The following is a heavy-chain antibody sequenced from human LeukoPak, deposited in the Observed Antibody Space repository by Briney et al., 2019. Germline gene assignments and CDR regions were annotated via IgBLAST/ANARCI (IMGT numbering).Heavy chain of an antibody. D-gene: IGHD1-26*01. CDR3: AKFSSAGAVVGRGWFDP. CDR1: GFTFSSYG. CDR2: ISYDGSNK. Sequence: PGGSLRLSCVASGFTFSSYGMHWVRQAPGKGLEWVAVISYDGSNKYYADSVKGRFTISRDNSKNTLYLQMNSLRAEDTAVYYCAKFSSAGAVVGRGWFDPWGQGTLVTVSS. V-gene: IGHV3-30*18. J-gene: IGHJ5*02.